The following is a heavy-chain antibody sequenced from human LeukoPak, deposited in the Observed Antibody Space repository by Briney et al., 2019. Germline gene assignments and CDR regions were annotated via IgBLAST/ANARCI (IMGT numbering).Heavy chain of an antibody. J-gene: IGHJ4*02. CDR2: INHSGST. CDR1: GGSFSGYY. CDR3: ARQITMVRFADY. V-gene: IGHV4-34*01. D-gene: IGHD3-10*01. Sequence: PSETLSLTCAVYGGSFSGYYWSWIRQPPGKGLEWIGEINHSGSTNYNPSLKSRVTISVDTSKNQFSLKLSSVTAADTAVYYCARQITMVRFADYWGQGTLVTASS.